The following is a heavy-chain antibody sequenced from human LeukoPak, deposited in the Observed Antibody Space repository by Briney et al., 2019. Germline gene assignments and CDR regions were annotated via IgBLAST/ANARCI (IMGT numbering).Heavy chain of an antibody. D-gene: IGHD3-10*01. V-gene: IGHV3-74*01. CDR2: INSDGSST. Sequence: GGSLRLSCAASGFTFSSYWMHWVRQAPGKGLVWVSRINSDGSSTSYADSVKGRFTISRDNAKNTLYLQMNSLRAEDTAVYYCARGLDYALGSYTFGYWGQGTLVTASS. J-gene: IGHJ4*02. CDR3: ARGLDYALGSYTFGY. CDR1: GFTFSSYW.